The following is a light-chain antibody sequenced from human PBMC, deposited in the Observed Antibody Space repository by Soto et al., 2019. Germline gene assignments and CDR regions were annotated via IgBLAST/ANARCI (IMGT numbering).Light chain of an antibody. V-gene: IGLV2-14*01. CDR1: SSDVGGYNY. CDR2: EVS. Sequence: QSLLTQPASVSGSPGQSITISCTGTSSDVGGYNYVSWYQQHPGKAPKLMIYEVSNRPSGVSNRFSGYKSGNTASLTISGLQAEDEADYYCSSYTSSSTLLFGGGTKVTV. CDR3: SSYTSSSTLL. J-gene: IGLJ2*01.